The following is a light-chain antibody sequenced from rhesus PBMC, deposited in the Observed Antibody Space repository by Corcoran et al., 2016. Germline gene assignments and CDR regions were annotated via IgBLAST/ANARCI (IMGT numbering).Light chain of an antibody. CDR2: DDS. Sequence: IQLTQSPYSLPASVGDRVTITCRSSQGISSYLAWYKPKPGKAPKLLIYDDSILHSGDPSRFSGSGSGTDFTVTIGSLQPEYFAVLYCHQLIRFPFGFGQGTKVEIK. CDR3: HQLIRFPFG. V-gene: IGKV1-38*01. J-gene: IGKJ2*01. CDR1: QGISSY.